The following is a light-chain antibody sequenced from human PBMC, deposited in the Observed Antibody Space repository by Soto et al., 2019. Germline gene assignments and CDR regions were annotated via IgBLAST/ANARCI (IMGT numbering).Light chain of an antibody. Sequence: ETLMTQSPATLSVSPGERATLSCRASQSVNNNLAWYQQKLGQPPRVLIYGASTRATGIPARFTGSGSGTEFILTITSLQSEDSAVYYCQEYNTWPWTFGQGTKVDIK. J-gene: IGKJ1*01. CDR3: QEYNTWPWT. CDR2: GAS. CDR1: QSVNNN. V-gene: IGKV3-15*01.